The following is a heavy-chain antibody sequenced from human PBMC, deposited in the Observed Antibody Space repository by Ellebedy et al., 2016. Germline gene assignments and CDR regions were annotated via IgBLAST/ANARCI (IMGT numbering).Heavy chain of an antibody. J-gene: IGHJ5*02. CDR1: GFTLSTYP. CDR2: ITGGEGTT. V-gene: IGHV3-23*01. CDR3: AKSAEYGS. Sequence: GGSLRLSXEASGFTLSTYPMSWVRQAPGKGLEWVSTITGGEGTTYYADSVKGRFTVSRDISKNTLFLQMNSLRAGDTAVYYCAKSAEYGSWGQGTPVIVSS. D-gene: IGHD4/OR15-4a*01.